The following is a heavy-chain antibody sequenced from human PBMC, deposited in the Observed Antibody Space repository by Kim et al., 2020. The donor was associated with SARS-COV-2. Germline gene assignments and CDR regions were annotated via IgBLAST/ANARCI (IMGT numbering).Heavy chain of an antibody. CDR2: ISSSSSTI. J-gene: IGHJ4*02. D-gene: IGHD1-26*01. Sequence: GGSLRLSCAASGFTFSSYSMNWVRQAPGKGLEWVSYISSSSSTIYYADSVKGRFTISRDNAKNSLYLQMNSLRDEDTAVYYCIPAYKWELLERYYFDYWGQGTLVTVSS. CDR1: GFTFSSYS. CDR3: IPAYKWELLERYYFDY. V-gene: IGHV3-48*02.